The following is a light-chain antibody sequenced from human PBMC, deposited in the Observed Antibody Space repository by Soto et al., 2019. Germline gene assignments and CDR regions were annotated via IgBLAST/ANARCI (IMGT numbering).Light chain of an antibody. CDR3: QQRSNWPYT. J-gene: IGKJ2*01. V-gene: IGKV3-11*01. CDR1: QSVSSY. Sequence: EVVFTQSPATLSLSPGERATLSCGASQSVSSYLAWYQQKPGQAPRLLIYDASNRATGIPARFSGSGSGTDFTLTISSLEPEDFAVYYCQQRSNWPYTFGQGTKVDIK. CDR2: DAS.